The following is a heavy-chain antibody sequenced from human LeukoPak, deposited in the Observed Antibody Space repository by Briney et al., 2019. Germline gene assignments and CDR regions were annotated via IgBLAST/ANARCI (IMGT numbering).Heavy chain of an antibody. CDR3: ATYDVLTGFEY. CDR2: IIPLKGTS. Sequence: SVKVSCKASGGTLSDHVISWVRQAPGHGLEWMGGIIPLKGTSKLTQKLQDRATISADESTNTVYMEVGSLRSEDTALYYCATYDVLTGFEYWGQGTLVIVSS. D-gene: IGHD3-9*01. J-gene: IGHJ4*02. V-gene: IGHV1-69*01. CDR1: GGTLSDHV.